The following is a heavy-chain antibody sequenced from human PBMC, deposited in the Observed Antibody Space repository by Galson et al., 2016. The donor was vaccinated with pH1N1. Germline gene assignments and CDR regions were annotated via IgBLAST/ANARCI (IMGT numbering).Heavy chain of an antibody. CDR2: ITAVFRTT. D-gene: IGHD2-2*02. V-gene: IGHV1-69*13. CDR3: ARGETYTHASGLGH. CDR1: GGPFNPYA. Sequence: SVKVSCKASGGPFNPYAINWVRQAPGQGLEWMGGITAVFRTTNHAQQFQGRVPITADASVTTAFMELTSLRSDDTAVYFCARGETYTHASGLGHWGQGTLVTVSS. J-gene: IGHJ4*02.